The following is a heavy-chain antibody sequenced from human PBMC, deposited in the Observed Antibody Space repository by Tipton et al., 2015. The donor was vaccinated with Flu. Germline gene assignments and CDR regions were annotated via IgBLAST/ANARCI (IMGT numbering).Heavy chain of an antibody. D-gene: IGHD3-16*01. V-gene: IGHV3-7*01. CDR2: IKQDGSEK. J-gene: IGHJ4*02. CDR3: ARLGLPDY. CDR1: GLTSSTYW. Sequence: SLRLSCAASGLTSSTYWMSWVRQAPGKGLEWVANIKQDGSEKYYVDSVKGRFTISRDNAKNSLYLQMTSLRAEDTAVYFCARLGLPDYWGQGTLVTVSS.